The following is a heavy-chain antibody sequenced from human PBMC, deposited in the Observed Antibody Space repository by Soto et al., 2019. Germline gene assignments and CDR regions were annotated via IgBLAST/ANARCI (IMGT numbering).Heavy chain of an antibody. J-gene: IGHJ5*02. CDR2: ISSSSSTI. CDR1: GFTFSSYS. Sequence: GGSLRLSCAASGFTFSSYSMNWVRQAPGKGLEWVSYISSSSSTIYYADSVKGRFTISKDNAKNSLYLQMNSLRDEDTAVYYCARGRSGSPLWFDPWGQGTLVTVSS. D-gene: IGHD1-26*01. V-gene: IGHV3-48*02. CDR3: ARGRSGSPLWFDP.